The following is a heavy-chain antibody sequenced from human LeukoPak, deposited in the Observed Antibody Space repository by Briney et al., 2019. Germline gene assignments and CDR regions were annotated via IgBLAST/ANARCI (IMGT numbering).Heavy chain of an antibody. V-gene: IGHV4-34*01. D-gene: IGHD2-15*01. CDR2: ISHSGST. Sequence: SETLSLTCAVYGGSFRGYYWSWIRQPPGKGLEWIGEISHSGSTNYNPSLKSRVTISVDTSKNQFSLKLSSVTAADTAVYYCARGRLVRGGGWPNYYYYGMDVWGQGTTVTVSS. J-gene: IGHJ6*02. CDR3: ARGRLVRGGGWPNYYYYGMDV. CDR1: GGSFRGYY.